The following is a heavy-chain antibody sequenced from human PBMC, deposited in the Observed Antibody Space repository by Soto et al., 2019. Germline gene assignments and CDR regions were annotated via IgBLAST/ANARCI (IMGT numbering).Heavy chain of an antibody. J-gene: IGHJ6*02. CDR3: AGGGSSAPWGRYYYYGMDV. V-gene: IGHV4-34*01. Sequence: SETLSLTCAVYGGSFSGYYWSWIRQPPGKGLEWIGGINHSGSTNYNPSLKSRVTISVDTSKNQFSLKLSSVTAADTAVYYCAGGGSSAPWGRYYYYGMDVWGQGTTVTVSS. CDR2: INHSGST. CDR1: GGSFSGYY. D-gene: IGHD6-6*01.